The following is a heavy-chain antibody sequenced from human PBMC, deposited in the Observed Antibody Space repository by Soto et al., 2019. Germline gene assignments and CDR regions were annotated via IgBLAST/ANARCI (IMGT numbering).Heavy chain of an antibody. Sequence: GGALRLSCAASGFTFSSYAMHWVRQAPGKGLEWVAVISYDGSNKYYADSVKGRFTTSRDNSKNTLYLQMNSLRAEDTAVYYCAKDQYTYYYDSSGYRSYFDYWGQGTQVTVSS. CDR3: AKDQYTYYYDSSGYRSYFDY. CDR1: GFTFSSYA. D-gene: IGHD3-22*01. J-gene: IGHJ4*02. CDR2: ISYDGSNK. V-gene: IGHV3-30-3*01.